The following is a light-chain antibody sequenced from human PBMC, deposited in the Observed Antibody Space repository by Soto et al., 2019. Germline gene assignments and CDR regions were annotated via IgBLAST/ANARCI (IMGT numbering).Light chain of an antibody. CDR1: QSITSSY. J-gene: IGKJ1*01. V-gene: IGKV3-20*01. Sequence: DIVLTQSPGTLSLSPGERATLSCRASQSITSSYLAWYQQKPGQAPRLLTYGTSSRATGIPDRFSGSGSGTDFTLTISRLEPEDFGMFYCQQYGSSPPTFGQGTKVEIK. CDR2: GTS. CDR3: QQYGSSPPT.